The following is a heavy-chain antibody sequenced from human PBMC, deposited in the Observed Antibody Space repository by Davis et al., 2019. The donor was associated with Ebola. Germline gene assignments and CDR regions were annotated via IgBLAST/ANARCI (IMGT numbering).Heavy chain of an antibody. CDR2: ITTGSNAI. J-gene: IGHJ4*02. V-gene: IGHV3-48*02. D-gene: IGHD4-11*01. Sequence: GESLKISCAASGFTFSDFSMNWVRQAPGEALEWISYITTGSNAIHYADSVKGRFTVSRDNAKNSVFLQMNSLRDEDSAVYYCARDYIFAFDFWGQGTQVTVSS. CDR3: ARDYIFAFDF. CDR1: GFTFSDFS.